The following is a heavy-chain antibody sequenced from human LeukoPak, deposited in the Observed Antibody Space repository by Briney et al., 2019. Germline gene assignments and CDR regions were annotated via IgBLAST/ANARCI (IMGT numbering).Heavy chain of an antibody. Sequence: ASVKVSCKASGYTFTSYAMHWVRQAPGQRLEWMGWINAGNGNTKYPQKFQGRVTITRDTSASTAYMELSSLRSEDTAVYYCARGGQLLWESWFDPWGQGTLVTVSS. D-gene: IGHD2-2*01. J-gene: IGHJ5*02. CDR1: GYTFTSYA. CDR2: INAGNGNT. V-gene: IGHV1-3*01. CDR3: ARGGQLLWESWFDP.